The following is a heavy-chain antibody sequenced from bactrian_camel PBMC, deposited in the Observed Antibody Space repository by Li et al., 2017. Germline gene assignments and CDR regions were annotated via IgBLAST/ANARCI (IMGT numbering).Heavy chain of an antibody. V-gene: IGHV3S31*01. CDR1: GFTFSGNP. D-gene: IGHD1*01. CDR3: ASDLICPFKVLGPFKRTPSGIGK. J-gene: IGHJ4*01. CDR2: SVSGDTT. Sequence: VQLVESGGGLVQPGGSLRLSCATAGFTFSGNPMSWVRQAPGKGLEWVSSVSGDTTYYAALVKGRFAVSKDNAKNTLYLQMNDLKPEDTAMYYCASDLICPFKVLGPFKRTPSGIGKWGQGTQVTVS.